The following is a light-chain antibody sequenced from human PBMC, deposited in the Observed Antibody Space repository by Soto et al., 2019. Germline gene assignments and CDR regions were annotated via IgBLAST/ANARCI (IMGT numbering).Light chain of an antibody. CDR3: QQRSNWPPVIT. CDR2: DAS. V-gene: IGKV3-11*01. CDR1: QSFSSY. Sequence: EIVLTQSPATLSLSPGERATLSCRASQSFSSYLAWYQQKPGQAPRLLIYDASKRASGIPARFSGWGSGTDFTLTISSLEPEHFAVYYCQQRSNWPPVITFGQGTRLEIK. J-gene: IGKJ5*01.